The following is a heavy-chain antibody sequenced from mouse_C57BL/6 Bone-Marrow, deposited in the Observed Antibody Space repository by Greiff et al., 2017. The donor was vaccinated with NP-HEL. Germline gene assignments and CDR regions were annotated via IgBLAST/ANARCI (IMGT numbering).Heavy chain of an antibody. J-gene: IGHJ1*03. Sequence: VQLQQSGAELARPGASVKLSCKASGYTFTSYGISWVKQRTGQGLEWIGEIYPRSGNTYYNEKFKGKATLTADKSSSTAYMELRSLTSEDSAVYFCARIGYYYGSSYHWYFDVWGTGTTVTVSS. CDR2: IYPRSGNT. D-gene: IGHD1-1*01. V-gene: IGHV1-81*01. CDR3: ARIGYYYGSSYHWYFDV. CDR1: GYTFTSYG.